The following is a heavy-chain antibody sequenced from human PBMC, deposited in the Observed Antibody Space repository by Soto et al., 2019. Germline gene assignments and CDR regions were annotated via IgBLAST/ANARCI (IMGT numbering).Heavy chain of an antibody. Sequence: QVQLVESGGGVVQPGRSLRLSCAASGFTFSSYAMHWVRQAPGKGLEWVAVISYDGSNKYYADSVKGRFTISRDKSKNTQYLQMNSLRAEDTAVYYCARVPSSSGRAHFDYWGQGTLVTVSS. CDR2: ISYDGSNK. V-gene: IGHV3-30-3*01. J-gene: IGHJ4*02. CDR3: ARVPSSSGRAHFDY. D-gene: IGHD2-15*01. CDR1: GFTFSSYA.